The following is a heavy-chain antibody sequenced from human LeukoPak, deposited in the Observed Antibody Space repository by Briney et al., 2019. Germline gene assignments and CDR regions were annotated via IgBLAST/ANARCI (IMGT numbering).Heavy chain of an antibody. CDR2: IRYDGSNK. V-gene: IGHV3-30*02. D-gene: IGHD1-7*01. CDR3: AKDLAGTTSFDY. J-gene: IGHJ4*02. CDR1: GFTFSNYG. Sequence: PGGSLRLSCAASGFTFSNYGMHRARRGPGKGLEWVSFIRYDGSNKYYADSVKGRFTISRDKSKNTLYLQMNSLRAEDTAVYYCAKDLAGTTSFDYWGQGTLVTVSS.